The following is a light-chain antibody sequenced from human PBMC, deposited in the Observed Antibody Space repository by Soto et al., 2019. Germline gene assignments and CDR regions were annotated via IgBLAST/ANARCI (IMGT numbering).Light chain of an antibody. CDR2: GNS. J-gene: IGLJ3*02. Sequence: QSVLTQPPSVSGAPGQRVTISCTGSSSNIGAGYDVHWYQQLPGTAHKLLIYGNSNRPSGVPDRFSGSKSGTSASLAITGLQAEDEADYYCQSYDSSLSVWVFGGGTKLTV. V-gene: IGLV1-40*01. CDR3: QSYDSSLSVWV. CDR1: SSNIGAGYD.